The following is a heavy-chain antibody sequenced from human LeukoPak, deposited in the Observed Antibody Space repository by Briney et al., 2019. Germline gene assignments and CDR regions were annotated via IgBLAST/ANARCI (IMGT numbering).Heavy chain of an antibody. D-gene: IGHD6-13*01. J-gene: IGHJ4*02. CDR2: IYYRGST. CDR3: ARGSGTSWYFSLAY. CDR1: GGSISTYY. V-gene: IGHV4-59*01. Sequence: SETLSLTCTVSGGSISTYYWSWIRQPPGKGLQWIGYIYYRGSTNYNPSLKSRVTISVDTSKNQFSLKVTSVTAADTAVYYCARGSGTSWYFSLAYWGRGTLVTVSS.